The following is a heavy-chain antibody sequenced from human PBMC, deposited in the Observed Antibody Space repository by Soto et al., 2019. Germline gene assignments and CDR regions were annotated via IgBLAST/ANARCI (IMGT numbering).Heavy chain of an antibody. CDR1: VFSLSTSGVG. CDR3: AHGSGYYRPLGY. Sequence: LLNPTQTLTLTCTFSVFSLSTSGVGVGWIRQPPGKALEWLALIYWNDDKRYSPSLKSRLTITKDTSKNQVVLTMTNMDPVDTATYYCAHGSGYYRPLGYWGQGTLVTVSS. D-gene: IGHD3-22*01. V-gene: IGHV2-5*01. J-gene: IGHJ4*02. CDR2: IYWNDDK.